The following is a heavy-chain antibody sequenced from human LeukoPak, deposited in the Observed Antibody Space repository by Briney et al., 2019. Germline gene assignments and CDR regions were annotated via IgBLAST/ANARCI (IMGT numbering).Heavy chain of an antibody. CDR1: GGSISSYY. Sequence: PSETLSLTCTVSGGSISSYYWSWIRQPPGKGLEWIGYIYYSGSTNYNPSLKSRVTISVDTSKNQFSLKLRSVTAADTAVYYCARAPAAISPFDYWGQGTLVTVSS. CDR3: ARAPAAISPFDY. J-gene: IGHJ4*02. CDR2: IYYSGST. V-gene: IGHV4-59*01. D-gene: IGHD2-2*02.